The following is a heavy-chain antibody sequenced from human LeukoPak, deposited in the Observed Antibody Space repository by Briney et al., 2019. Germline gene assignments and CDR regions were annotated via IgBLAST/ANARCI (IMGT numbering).Heavy chain of an antibody. D-gene: IGHD3-3*01. J-gene: IGHJ3*02. CDR2: IYHSGST. CDR3: ARGGGDDFYAFDI. V-gene: IGHV4-30-2*01. Sequence: SQTLSLTCAVSGGSISSGGYSWSWIRKPPGKGLEWIGYIYHSGSTYYNPSLKSRVTISVDRSKNQFSLKVSSVTAADTAVYYCARGGGDDFYAFDIWGQGTMVTVSS. CDR1: GGSISSGGYS.